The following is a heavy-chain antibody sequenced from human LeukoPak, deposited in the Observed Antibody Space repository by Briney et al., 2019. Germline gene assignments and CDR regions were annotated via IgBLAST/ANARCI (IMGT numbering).Heavy chain of an antibody. V-gene: IGHV4-59*01. Sequence: SETLSLTCSVSGGSISGYYWIWVRPPPGKGLEWIGQIHYSGRADYNPSLKSRITMSVDTSRNQISLKLSSVTAADTAIYYCVRFGVNYDMDVWGQGTTVTVFS. CDR2: IHYSGRA. CDR1: GGSISGYY. D-gene: IGHD3-16*01. J-gene: IGHJ6*02. CDR3: VRFGVNYDMDV.